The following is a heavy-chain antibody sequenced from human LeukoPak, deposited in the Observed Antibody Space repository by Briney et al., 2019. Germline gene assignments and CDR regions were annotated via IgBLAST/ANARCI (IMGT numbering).Heavy chain of an antibody. J-gene: IGHJ4*02. CDR3: ARHLLGYCSGGNCYYFDF. CDR2: SYYSGST. V-gene: IGHV4-39*01. D-gene: IGHD2-15*01. CDR1: GGSICSTTYY. Sequence: SETLSLTCTVSGGSICSTTYYWGWIRQPPGKGLEWIGSSYYSGSTYYNPSLKSRVTISVDTSKNQFSLKLSSVTAADTAVYYCARHLLGYCSGGNCYYFDFWGQGTLVTVSS.